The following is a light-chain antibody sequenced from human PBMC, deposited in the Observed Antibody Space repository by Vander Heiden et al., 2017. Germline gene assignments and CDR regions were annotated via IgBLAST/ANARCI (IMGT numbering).Light chain of an antibody. CDR3: QQYNSYPYT. CDR2: KAS. CDR1: QSSSSW. J-gene: IGKJ2*01. V-gene: IGKV1-5*03. Sequence: DIQMTQSPPTLSASVGDRVTITCRASQSSSSWLAWYQQKPGKAPKLLIYKASSLESGVPSRFSGSGSGTEFTLTISSLQPDDFATYYCQQYNSYPYTFGQGTKLEIK.